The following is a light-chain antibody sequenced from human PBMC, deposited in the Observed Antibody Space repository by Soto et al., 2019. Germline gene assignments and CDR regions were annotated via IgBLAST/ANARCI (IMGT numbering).Light chain of an antibody. CDR1: SSDVGGYNY. V-gene: IGLV2-8*01. Sequence: QSALTQPPSASGSPGQSVTISCTGTSSDVGGYNYVSWYQQHPGKAPKLMIYEVSKRPSGVPARFSGSKSGNTASLTVSGLEDEDEADYYCSLYAGSNKGVFGTGTKLTVL. CDR2: EVS. CDR3: SLYAGSNKGV. J-gene: IGLJ1*01.